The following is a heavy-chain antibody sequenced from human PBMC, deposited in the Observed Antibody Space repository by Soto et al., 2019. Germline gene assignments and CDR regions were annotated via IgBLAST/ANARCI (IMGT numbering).Heavy chain of an antibody. D-gene: IGHD3-22*01. CDR3: ARGRITMIVVGYFDP. V-gene: IGHV1-18*04. Sequence: ASVKVSCKASGYTCAHYGISWVRQAPGQGLEWMGWISGNNGATNYAPKMQGGVTMTIDTSTDTAYMDLRSLTSDDTAVYFCARGRITMIVVGYFDPWGQGTRVTVSS. CDR2: ISGNNGAT. CDR1: GYTCAHYG. J-gene: IGHJ5*02.